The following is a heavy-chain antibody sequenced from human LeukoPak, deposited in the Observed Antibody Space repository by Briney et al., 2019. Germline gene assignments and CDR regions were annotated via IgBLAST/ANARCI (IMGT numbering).Heavy chain of an antibody. CDR2: IYTSGST. V-gene: IGHV4-4*07. D-gene: IGHD3-22*01. Sequence: SETLSLTCTVSGGSISSYYWSWIRQPAGKGLEWIGRIYTSGSTNYNPSLKSRVTMSVDTSKNQFSLKLSSVTAADTAVYYRARDWRSGYYLSWFDPWDQGTLVTVSS. CDR3: ARDWRSGYYLSWFDP. CDR1: GGSISSYY. J-gene: IGHJ5*02.